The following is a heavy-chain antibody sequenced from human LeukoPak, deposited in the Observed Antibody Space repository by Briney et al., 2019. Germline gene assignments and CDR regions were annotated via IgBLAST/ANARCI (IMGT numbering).Heavy chain of an antibody. CDR3: ARRTIVVVAAPKRHNWIDP. D-gene: IGHD2-15*01. CDR2: INHSGST. J-gene: IGHJ5*02. CDR1: GGSFSGYY. V-gene: IGHV4-34*01. Sequence: SETLSLTCAVYGGSFSGYYWSWIRQPPGKGLEWIGEINHSGSTNYNPSLKSRVTISVDTPKNQFSLKLSSVTAADTAVYYCARRTIVVVAAPKRHNWIDPWGQGTLVTVSS.